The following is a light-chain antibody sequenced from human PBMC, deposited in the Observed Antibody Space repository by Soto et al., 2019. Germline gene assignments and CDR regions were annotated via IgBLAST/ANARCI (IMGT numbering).Light chain of an antibody. J-gene: IGLJ1*01. V-gene: IGLV2-18*02. CDR1: SCDVGSYNR. Sequence: QSVLTQPPSVSGSPGQSVAISCTGTSCDVGSYNRVSWYQQPPGTAPKLMIFDVSNRPSGVPERFSGSKSGNTASLTISGLAAEDEDYYYCSSDTTSSTYVFGTGTKLTVL. CDR3: SSDTTSSTYV. CDR2: DVS.